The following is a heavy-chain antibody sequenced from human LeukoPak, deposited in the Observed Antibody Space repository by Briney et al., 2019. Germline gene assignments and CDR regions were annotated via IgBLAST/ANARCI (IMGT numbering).Heavy chain of an antibody. J-gene: IGHJ3*02. CDR2: ISSSGSTI. CDR3: ARDPPYTYYYDSSGYYYPHKDAFDI. CDR1: GFTFSSYE. V-gene: IGHV3-48*03. D-gene: IGHD3-22*01. Sequence: HPGGSLRLSCAASGFTFSSYEMNWVRQAPGKGLEWVSYISSSGSTIYYADSVKGRFTISRDNAKNSLYLQMNSLRAEDTAVYYCARDPPYTYYYDSSGYYYPHKDAFDIWGQGTMVTVSS.